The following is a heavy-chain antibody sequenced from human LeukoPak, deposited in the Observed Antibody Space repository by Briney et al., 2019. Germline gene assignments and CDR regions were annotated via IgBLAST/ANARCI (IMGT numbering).Heavy chain of an antibody. Sequence: SETLTLTCTVSGGSISSGGYYWSWIRQHPGKGLEWIGYIYYSGSTYYNPSLKSRVTISVDTSKNQFSLKLSSVTAADTAVYYCARGGLDSSGYYYLFDYWGQGTLVTVSS. CDR1: GGSISSGGYY. CDR2: IYYSGST. V-gene: IGHV4-31*03. D-gene: IGHD3-22*01. J-gene: IGHJ4*02. CDR3: ARGGLDSSGYYYLFDY.